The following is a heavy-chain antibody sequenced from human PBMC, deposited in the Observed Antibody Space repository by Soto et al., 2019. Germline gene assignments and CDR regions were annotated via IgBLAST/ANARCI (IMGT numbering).Heavy chain of an antibody. CDR1: GGSVSSGSYY. Sequence: PSETLSLTCTVSGGSVSSGSYYWSWIRQPPGKGLEWIGYIYYSGSTNYNPSLKSRVTISADTSKNQFSLKLSSVTAADTAVYYCARDRKPYGDYHSATRFWFDPWGQGTLVTVSS. D-gene: IGHD4-17*01. V-gene: IGHV4-61*01. J-gene: IGHJ5*02. CDR3: ARDRKPYGDYHSATRFWFDP. CDR2: IYYSGST.